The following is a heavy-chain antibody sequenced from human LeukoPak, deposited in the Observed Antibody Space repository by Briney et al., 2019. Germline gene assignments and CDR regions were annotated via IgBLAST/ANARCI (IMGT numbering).Heavy chain of an antibody. J-gene: IGHJ4*02. CDR2: IYTSGST. V-gene: IGHV4-4*07. D-gene: IGHD5-18*01. CDR1: GGSISSYY. Sequence: SETLSLTCTVSGGSISSYYWSWIRQPAGKGLEWIGRIYTSGSTNYNPSLKSRVTMSVDTSKNQFSLKLSSVTAADTTVYYCARGGSGYSYGYVDYWGQGTLVTVSS. CDR3: ARGGSGYSYGYVDY.